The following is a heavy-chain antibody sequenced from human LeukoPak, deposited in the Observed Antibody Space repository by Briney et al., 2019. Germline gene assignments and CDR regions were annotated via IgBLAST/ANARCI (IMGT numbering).Heavy chain of an antibody. J-gene: IGHJ6*02. Sequence: SETLSLTCSVSGGSISTYYWSWIRRPPGKGLEWIGYIYYSGSTNYNPSLKSRVIISVDTSKNQFSLDLTSVTAADSAVYFCARSYSNFYYGMDVWGQGTTVTVSS. CDR3: ARSYSNFYYGMDV. CDR1: GGSISTYY. V-gene: IGHV4-59*01. D-gene: IGHD4-11*01. CDR2: IYYSGST.